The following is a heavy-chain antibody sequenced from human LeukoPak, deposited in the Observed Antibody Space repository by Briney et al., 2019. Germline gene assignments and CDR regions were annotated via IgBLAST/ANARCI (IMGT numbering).Heavy chain of an antibody. CDR3: ASDEGNYFDY. V-gene: IGHV3-64*04. CDR2: ISSDGGST. CDR1: GFTFSSYG. J-gene: IGHJ4*02. Sequence: PGGSLRLSCSASGFTFSSYGMHWVRQAPGKGLEYVSAISSDGGSTYYADSVKGRFTISRDNARNSLFLQMNSLRAEDTAIYYCASDEGNYFDYWGQGTLVTVSS.